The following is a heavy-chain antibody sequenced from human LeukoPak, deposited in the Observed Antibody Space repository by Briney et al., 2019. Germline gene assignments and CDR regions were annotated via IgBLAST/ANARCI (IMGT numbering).Heavy chain of an antibody. CDR1: GGSISSYY. CDR3: AREIFGVVTPFYYMDV. J-gene: IGHJ6*03. D-gene: IGHD3-3*01. Sequence: PSETLSLTCTVSGGSISSYYWSWIRQPPGKGLEWIGYIYYSGSTNYNPSLKSRVTISVDTSKNQFSLKLSSVTAADTAVYYCAREIFGVVTPFYYMDVWGKGTTVTVSS. V-gene: IGHV4-59*01. CDR2: IYYSGST.